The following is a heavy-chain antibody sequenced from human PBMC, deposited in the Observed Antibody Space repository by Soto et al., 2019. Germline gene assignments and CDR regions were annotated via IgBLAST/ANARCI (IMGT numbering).Heavy chain of an antibody. CDR2: IYYSGST. V-gene: IGHV4-59*01. J-gene: IGHJ4*02. D-gene: IGHD6-19*01. Sequence: SETLSLTCTVSGGSISSYYWSWIRQPPGKGLEWIGYIYYSGSTNYNPSLKSRVTISVDTSKNQFSLKLSSVTAADTAVYYCAREAVAGTGFDYWGQGTQVTVSS. CDR1: GGSISSYY. CDR3: AREAVAGTGFDY.